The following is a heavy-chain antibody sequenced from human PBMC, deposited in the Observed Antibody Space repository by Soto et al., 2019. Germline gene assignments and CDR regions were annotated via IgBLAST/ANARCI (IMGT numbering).Heavy chain of an antibody. V-gene: IGHV4-39*01. J-gene: IGHJ4*02. CDR2: IYYSGST. CDR3: ASHYYGSGSYYGYFDY. D-gene: IGHD3-10*01. CDR1: GGSISSSSYY. Sequence: QLQLQESGPGLVKPSETLSLTCTVSGGSISSSSYYWGWIRQPPGKGLEWIGSIYYSGSTYYNPSLKSRVTISVDTSKTQFSLKLSSVTAADTAVYYCASHYYGSGSYYGYFDYWGQGTLVTVSS.